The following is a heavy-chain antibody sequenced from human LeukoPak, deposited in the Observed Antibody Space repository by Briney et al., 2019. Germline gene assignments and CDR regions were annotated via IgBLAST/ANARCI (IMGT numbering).Heavy chain of an antibody. CDR1: GFTFGDYA. V-gene: IGHV3-66*02. CDR2: IYSGGST. D-gene: IGHD1-7*01. Sequence: GGSLRLSCTASGFTFGDYAMSWVRQAPGKGLEWVSVIYSGGSTYYADSVKGRFTISRDNSKNTLYLQMNSLRAEDTAVYYCARDRDWNLFYWGQGTLVTVSS. J-gene: IGHJ4*02. CDR3: ARDRDWNLFY.